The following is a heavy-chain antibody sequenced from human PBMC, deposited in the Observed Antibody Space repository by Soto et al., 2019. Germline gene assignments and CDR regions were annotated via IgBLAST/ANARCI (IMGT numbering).Heavy chain of an antibody. CDR2: VFHTGTT. Sequence: QVQLQESGPGLVKPSGTLSLTCAVSGDSVSSPYYWCWVRQPPGKGLEWIGEVFHTGTTSYNPSLRSRATISMDKANNQFSLGLSSVTAADTAVYCCARSAGWYAVHSWGPGTLVIVSS. CDR1: GDSVSSPYY. D-gene: IGHD6-19*01. J-gene: IGHJ4*02. V-gene: IGHV4-4*01. CDR3: ARSAGWYAVHS.